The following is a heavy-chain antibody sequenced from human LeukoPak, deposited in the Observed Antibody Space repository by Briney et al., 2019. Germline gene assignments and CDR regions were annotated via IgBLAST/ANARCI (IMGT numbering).Heavy chain of an antibody. Sequence: ASVRVSCKASGYTFTDYYMHWVRQAPGQGLEWMGWINPKSGGRSYAQRFQGRVTMTRDTSISTAYMELSRLRSDDTAVYYCATGERLVPAAMWFDYWGQGTLVTVSS. D-gene: IGHD2-2*01. CDR3: ATGERLVPAAMWFDY. CDR1: GYTFTDYY. CDR2: INPKSGGR. J-gene: IGHJ4*02. V-gene: IGHV1-2*02.